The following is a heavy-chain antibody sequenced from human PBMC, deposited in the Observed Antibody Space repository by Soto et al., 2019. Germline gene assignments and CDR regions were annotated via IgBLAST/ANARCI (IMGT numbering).Heavy chain of an antibody. J-gene: IGHJ4*02. CDR2: IWYDGSNK. CDR3: ARRGSPYYYDSSGYLDY. V-gene: IGHV3-33*01. Sequence: GGSLRLSCAASGFTFSSYGMHWVRQAPGKGLEWVAVIWYDGSNKYYADSVKGRFTISRDNSKNTLYLQMNSLRAEDTAVYYCARRGSPYYYDSSGYLDYWGQGTLVTVSS. D-gene: IGHD3-22*01. CDR1: GFTFSSYG.